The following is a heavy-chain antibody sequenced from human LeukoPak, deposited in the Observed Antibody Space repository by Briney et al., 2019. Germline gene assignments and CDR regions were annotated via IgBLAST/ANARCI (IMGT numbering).Heavy chain of an antibody. D-gene: IGHD2/OR15-2a*01. CDR1: GDTFNNYI. CDR2: IIPILGTA. CDR3: ARGRRKFDY. Sequence: GASVKVSCKASGDTFNNYIIGWVRQAPGKGLEWVGRIIPILGTANFEQKLQGRVTITADKSTTTAYMELTNLRSEDTAVYYCARGRRKFDYWGQGTLVTVSS. J-gene: IGHJ4*02. V-gene: IGHV1-69*08.